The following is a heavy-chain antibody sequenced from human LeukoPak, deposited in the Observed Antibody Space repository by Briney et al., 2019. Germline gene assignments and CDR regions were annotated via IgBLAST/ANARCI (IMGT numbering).Heavy chain of an antibody. Sequence: SVKVSCKASGGTFSSYAISWVRQAPGQGLEWMGGIIPIFGTANYAQKFQGRVTITADESTSTAYMELSSLRSEDTAVYYCARANLSYQPLLYFDYWGQGTLVTVSS. V-gene: IGHV1-69*13. D-gene: IGHD2-2*01. J-gene: IGHJ4*02. CDR2: IIPIFGTA. CDR1: GGTFSSYA. CDR3: ARANLSYQPLLYFDY.